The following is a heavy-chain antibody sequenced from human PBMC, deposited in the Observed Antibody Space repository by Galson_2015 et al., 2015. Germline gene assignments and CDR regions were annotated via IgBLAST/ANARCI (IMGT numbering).Heavy chain of an antibody. CDR1: GFTFDDYA. D-gene: IGHD1-26*01. V-gene: IGHV3-9*01. J-gene: IGHJ3*02. CDR2: ISWNSGSI. CDR3: AKSREGWEDAFDI. Sequence: SLRLSCAASGFTFDDYAMHWVRQAPGKGLEWVSGISWNSGSIGYADSVKGRFTISRDNAKNSLYLQMNSLRAEDTALYYCAKSREGWEDAFDIWGQGTMVTVSS.